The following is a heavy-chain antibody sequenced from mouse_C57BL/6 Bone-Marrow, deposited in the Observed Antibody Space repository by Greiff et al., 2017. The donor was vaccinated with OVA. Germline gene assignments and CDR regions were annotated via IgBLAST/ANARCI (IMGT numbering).Heavy chain of an antibody. D-gene: IGHD2-3*01. Sequence: EVQGVESGGGLVQSGRSLRLSCATSGFTFSDFYMEWVRQAPGKGLEWIAASRNKANDYTTEYSASVKGRFIVSRDTSQSILYLQMNALRAEDTAIYDCAREMKGPYDNPFAYWGQGTLVTVSA. J-gene: IGHJ3*01. CDR3: AREMKGPYDNPFAY. V-gene: IGHV7-1*01. CDR1: GFTFSDFY. CDR2: SRNKANDYTT.